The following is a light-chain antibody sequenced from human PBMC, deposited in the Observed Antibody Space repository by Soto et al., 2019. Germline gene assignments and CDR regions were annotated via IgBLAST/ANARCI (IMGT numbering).Light chain of an antibody. J-gene: IGLJ3*02. CDR2: ADY. V-gene: IGLV1-44*01. CDR3: TAWDDSLNAWL. Sequence: QSVLTQPPSASGTPGPRVTISCSGSTSNIEENSVTWYQRLPGTAPKVLIYADYQRPSGVPDRFSGSKSGTSASLAISDLQSEDEGDYYCTAWDDSLNAWLFGGGTKLTVL. CDR1: TSNIEENS.